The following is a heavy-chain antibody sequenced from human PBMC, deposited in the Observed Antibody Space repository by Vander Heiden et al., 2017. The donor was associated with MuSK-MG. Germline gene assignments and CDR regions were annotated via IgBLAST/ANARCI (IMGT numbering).Heavy chain of an antibody. CDR2: INPNSGGT. D-gene: IGHD6-13*01. V-gene: IGHV1-2*02. CDR3: ARVEGSSWSGRFDP. CDR1: GYTFTGYY. Sequence: QVQLVQSGAEVKKPGASVKVSCKASGYTFTGYYMHWVRQAPGQGLEWMGWINPNSGGTNYAQKFQGRVTMTRDTSISTAYMELRRLRSDDTAVYYCARVEGSSWSGRFDPWFQGTLVTVSS. J-gene: IGHJ5*02.